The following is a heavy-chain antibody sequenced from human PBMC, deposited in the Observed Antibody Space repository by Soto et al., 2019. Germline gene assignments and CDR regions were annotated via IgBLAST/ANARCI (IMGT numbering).Heavy chain of an antibody. CDR3: ARSPTLDRGYYYYGMDV. J-gene: IGHJ6*02. V-gene: IGHV1-69*02. CDR2: IIPILGIA. CDR1: GGTFSSYP. Sequence: QVQLVQSGAEVKKPGSSVKVSCKASGGTFSSYPISWVRQAPGQGLEWMGRIIPILGIANYAQKFQGRVTITADKSTSTAYMELSSLRSEDTAVYYCARSPTLDRGYYYYGMDVWGQGTTVTVSS. D-gene: IGHD3-10*01.